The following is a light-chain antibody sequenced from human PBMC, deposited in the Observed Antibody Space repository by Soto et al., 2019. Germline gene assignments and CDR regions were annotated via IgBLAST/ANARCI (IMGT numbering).Light chain of an antibody. J-gene: IGKJ5*01. V-gene: IGKV1-33*01. CDR2: DSS. Sequence: IHMNQSPSSLSASVGDRVTIICQASQDITNYLNWYQQKPGKAPNLLIHDSSNLETGDPSRVSGSGTGTYFSFTISSLQPEDIATYYCQQYDTLPLTFGQGTRLEIQ. CDR3: QQYDTLPLT. CDR1: QDITNY.